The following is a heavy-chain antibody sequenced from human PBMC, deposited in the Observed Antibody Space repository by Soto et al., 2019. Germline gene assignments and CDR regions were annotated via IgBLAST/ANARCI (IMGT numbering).Heavy chain of an antibody. CDR1: GGSFSGYY. V-gene: IGHV4-34*01. Sequence: LSLTCAVYGGSFSGYYWSWIRQPPGKGLEWIGEINHSGSTNYNPSLKSRVTISVDTSKNQFSLKLSSVAAADTAVYYCARESLRFLEWLQRGNWFDPWGQGTLVTVSS. J-gene: IGHJ5*02. CDR3: ARESLRFLEWLQRGNWFDP. D-gene: IGHD3-3*01. CDR2: INHSGST.